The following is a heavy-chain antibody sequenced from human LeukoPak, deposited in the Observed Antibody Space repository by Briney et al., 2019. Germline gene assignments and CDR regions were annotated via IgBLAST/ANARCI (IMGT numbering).Heavy chain of an antibody. J-gene: IGHJ4*02. CDR3: TTDFIGGGSRCFDY. D-gene: IGHD2-15*01. CDR1: GFTFSNAW. Sequence: GGSLRLSCAASGFTFSNAWMSWVRQAPGKGLEWVGRIKSKTDGGTTDYAAPVKGRFTISRDDSKNTLYLQMNSLKTEDTAVYYCTTDFIGGGSRCFDYWGQGTLVTVSS. CDR2: IKSKTDGGTT. V-gene: IGHV3-15*01.